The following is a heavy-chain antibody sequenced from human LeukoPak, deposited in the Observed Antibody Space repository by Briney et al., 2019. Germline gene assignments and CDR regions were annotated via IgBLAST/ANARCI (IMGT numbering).Heavy chain of an antibody. CDR1: GYSISSGFY. V-gene: IGHV4-38-2*02. CDR3: ASRKLGNDY. J-gene: IGHJ4*02. D-gene: IGHD7-27*01. CDR2: IFHSGST. Sequence: SETLSLTCSVSGYSISSGFYWGWIRQPPGKGLEWIGSIFHSGSTYYNPSLKSRVTISVGTSKNQFSLKLSSVTAADTAVYYCASRKLGNDYWGQGTLVTVSS.